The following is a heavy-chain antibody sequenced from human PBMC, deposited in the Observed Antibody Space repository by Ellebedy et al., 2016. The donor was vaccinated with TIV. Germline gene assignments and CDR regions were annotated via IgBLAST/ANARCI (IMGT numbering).Heavy chain of an antibody. V-gene: IGHV3-72*01. CDR3: ARSGSCSAFHY. CDR2: IRKKVNSYST. J-gene: IGHJ4*02. D-gene: IGHD3-10*01. Sequence: GGSLRLSXAASGFTFSSYYMDWVRQAPGKGLQWVGRIRKKVNSYSTEYAASVKGRFTISRDDSQSSLNLQMNSLNTEDTAVYYCARSGSCSAFHYWGQGTLVTVSS. CDR1: GFTFSSYY.